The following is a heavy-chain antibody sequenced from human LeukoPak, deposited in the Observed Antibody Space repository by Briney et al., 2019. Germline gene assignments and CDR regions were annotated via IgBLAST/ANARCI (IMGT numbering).Heavy chain of an antibody. CDR1: GYTFTSYY. V-gene: IGHV1-46*03. CDR2: INPSGGRT. J-gene: IGHJ4*02. CDR3: ARDDRRRYCSSTSCHVFDY. Sequence: ASVKVSCKASGYTFTSYYMHWVRQAPGQGLEWMGIINPSGGRTSYAQKFQGRVTMTRDTSTSTVYMELSSLRSEDTAVYYCARDDRRRYCSSTSCHVFDYWGQGTLVTVSS. D-gene: IGHD2-2*01.